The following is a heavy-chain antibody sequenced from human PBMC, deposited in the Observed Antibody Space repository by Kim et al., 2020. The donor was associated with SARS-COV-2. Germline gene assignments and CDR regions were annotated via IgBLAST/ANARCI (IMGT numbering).Heavy chain of an antibody. CDR2: LSYSGST. Sequence: SETLSLTCTVSGGSISSHYWSWIRQPPGKRLEWIGYLSYSGSTNYNPSLKSRVTISVDTSKNQFSLHLSSVTAADTAVYYCARDSGYSSGWSEAVDIWGQGTMVTVSS. D-gene: IGHD6-19*01. J-gene: IGHJ3*02. CDR1: GGSISSHY. V-gene: IGHV4-59*11. CDR3: ARDSGYSSGWSEAVDI.